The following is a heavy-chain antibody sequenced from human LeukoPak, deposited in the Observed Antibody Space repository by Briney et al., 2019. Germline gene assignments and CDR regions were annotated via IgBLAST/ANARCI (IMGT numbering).Heavy chain of an antibody. CDR3: ARTHYGGNSFDY. CDR2: IYYSGST. D-gene: IGHD4-23*01. CDR1: GGSISSYY. V-gene: IGHV4-59*01. Sequence: SETLSLTCTVSGGSISSYYWSWIRQPPGKGLEWIGYIYYSGSTNYNPSLKSRVTISVDTSKNQLSLKLSSVTAADTAVYYCARTHYGGNSFDYWGQGTLVTVSS. J-gene: IGHJ4*02.